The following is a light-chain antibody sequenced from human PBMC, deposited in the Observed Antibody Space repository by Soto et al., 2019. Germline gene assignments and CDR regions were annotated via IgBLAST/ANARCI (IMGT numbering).Light chain of an antibody. J-gene: IGKJ1*01. CDR2: GAS. CDR1: QSVSSN. CDR3: QQYNSYSWT. Sequence: EIVMTQSPATLSVSPGERATLSCRASQSVSSNLAWYQQKPGQAPRLLIYGASTRATGIPARFSGSGSGTEFTLTISSLQPDDFATYYCQQYNSYSWTFGQGTKVDTK. V-gene: IGKV3-15*01.